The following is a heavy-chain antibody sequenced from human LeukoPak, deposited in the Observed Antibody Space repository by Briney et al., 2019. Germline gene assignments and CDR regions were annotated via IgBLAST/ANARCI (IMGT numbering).Heavy chain of an antibody. Sequence: SETLSLTCTVSGASISSSNYYWGWLRHPPGKGLEWIGSIYSSESTYYNPSLQSRVTISVDTSKNQFSLKLSSMTAADTAVYYCAKTATVTLNHLDSWGQGTLVTVSS. CDR3: AKTATVTLNHLDS. J-gene: IGHJ4*02. CDR1: GASISSSNYY. CDR2: IYSSEST. D-gene: IGHD4-17*01. V-gene: IGHV4-39*01.